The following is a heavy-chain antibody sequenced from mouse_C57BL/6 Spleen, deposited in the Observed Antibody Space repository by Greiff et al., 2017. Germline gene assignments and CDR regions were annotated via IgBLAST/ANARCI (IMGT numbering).Heavy chain of an antibody. V-gene: IGHV14-4*01. CDR3: TTSCNYPYFDY. CDR1: GFNIKDDY. Sequence: EVQLQQSGAELVRPGASVKLSCTASGFNIKDDYMHWVKQRPEQGLEWIGWIDPENGDTEYASKFQGKATITADTSSNTAYLQLSSLTSEDTAVYYCTTSCNYPYFDYWGQGTTLTVSS. J-gene: IGHJ2*01. D-gene: IGHD2-1*01. CDR2: IDPENGDT.